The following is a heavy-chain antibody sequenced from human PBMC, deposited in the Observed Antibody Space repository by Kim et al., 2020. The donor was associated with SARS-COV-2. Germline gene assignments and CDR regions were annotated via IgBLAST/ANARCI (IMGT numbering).Heavy chain of an antibody. Sequence: RGNPNYNPSLQSRVTISVATSKKQISLKVFSVTAADTAVYYCARTYYGFDYWGQGTLVTVSS. J-gene: IGHJ4*02. CDR3: ARTYYGFDY. CDR2: RGNP. V-gene: IGHV4-34*01. D-gene: IGHD3-22*01.